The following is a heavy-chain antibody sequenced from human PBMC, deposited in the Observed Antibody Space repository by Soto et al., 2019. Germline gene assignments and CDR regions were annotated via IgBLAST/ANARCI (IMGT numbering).Heavy chain of an antibody. CDR2: SYYSGST. CDR1: GDSITTDGYS. J-gene: IGHJ4*02. Sequence: QVQLQESGPGLVKPSQTLSLTYTVSGDSITTDGYSWTRIRQHPGKGLEYIGYSYYSGSTHYRPSLKSRVTILMDTSKHKLSLKMRSVTAADTAVYWCARGVGGRLASFDCWGQGALVSVSS. V-gene: IGHV4-31*03. D-gene: IGHD6-25*01. CDR3: ARGVGGRLASFDC.